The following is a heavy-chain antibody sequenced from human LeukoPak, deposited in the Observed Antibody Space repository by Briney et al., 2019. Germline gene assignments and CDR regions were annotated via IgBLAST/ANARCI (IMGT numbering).Heavy chain of an antibody. V-gene: IGHV3-53*01. D-gene: IGHD4-17*01. CDR3: AGGPRGLYGDAFGI. CDR1: GFTVSSNY. J-gene: IGHJ3*02. CDR2: IYSGGST. Sequence: GGSLRLSCATSGFTVSSNYMSWVRQAPGKGLEWVSVIYSGGSTYYADSVKGRFTISRDNSKNTLYLQMNSLRAEDTAVYYCAGGPRGLYGDAFGIWGQGTMVTVSS.